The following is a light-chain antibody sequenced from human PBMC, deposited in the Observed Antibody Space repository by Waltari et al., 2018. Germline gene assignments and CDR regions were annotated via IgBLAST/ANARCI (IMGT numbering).Light chain of an antibody. CDR1: SSNIGAGYD. CDR2: GNN. Sequence: QSILTQPPSVSGAPGQKVTISCTGSSSNIGAGYDVHWYQQLPGAAPKLITYGNNNRPSGFPDRFSGSKSGTSASLDITGLQTEDEADYYCQSYDSSLSDSGVFGGGTKVTVL. J-gene: IGLJ3*02. V-gene: IGLV1-40*01. CDR3: QSYDSSLSDSGV.